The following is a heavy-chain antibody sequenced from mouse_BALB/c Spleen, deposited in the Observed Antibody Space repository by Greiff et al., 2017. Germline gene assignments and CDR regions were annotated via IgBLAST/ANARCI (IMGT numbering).Heavy chain of an antibody. CDR2: IYPGSGST. CDR3: ARLSYYYGSSYAMDY. V-gene: IGHV1-55*01. Sequence: QVQLQQPGAELVKPGTSVKLSCKASGYNFTSYWINWVKLRPGQGLEWIGDIYPGSGSTNYNEKFKGKATLTADKSSSTAYMQLSSLTSEDSAVYYCARLSYYYGSSYAMDYWGQGTSVTVSS. J-gene: IGHJ4*01. D-gene: IGHD1-1*01. CDR1: GYNFTSYW.